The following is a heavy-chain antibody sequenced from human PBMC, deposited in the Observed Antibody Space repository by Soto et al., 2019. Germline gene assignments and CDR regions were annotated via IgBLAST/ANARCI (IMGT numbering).Heavy chain of an antibody. CDR2: INPGEGYT. Sequence: QVQLVQSGAEVKKPGASVKVSCKASGYTFTAYHIHWVRQAPGQGPAWVGTINPGEGYTTYGQKLQGRLTLTKDTTTSTLDIELSSLRPDDTAIYYRARAFVVETSATVASDVWGEETLVTVYS. CDR1: GYTFTAYH. V-gene: IGHV1-46*04. D-gene: IGHD2-15*01. J-gene: IGHJ3*01. CDR3: ARAFVVETSATVASDV.